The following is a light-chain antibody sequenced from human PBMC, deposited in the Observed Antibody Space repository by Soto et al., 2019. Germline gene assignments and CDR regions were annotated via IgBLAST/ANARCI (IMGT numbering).Light chain of an antibody. J-gene: IGKJ1*01. CDR1: QSINTW. CDR2: EAS. Sequence: DIQMTQSPSSLFSSVGDRVTITCRASQSINTWLAWYQQKPGKAPKVLMYEASSLERDVPSRFSGSGSGTELTLTISSLQRDDFATYYCQQYKSYSTFGQGTKVEIK. V-gene: IGKV1-5*03. CDR3: QQYKSYST.